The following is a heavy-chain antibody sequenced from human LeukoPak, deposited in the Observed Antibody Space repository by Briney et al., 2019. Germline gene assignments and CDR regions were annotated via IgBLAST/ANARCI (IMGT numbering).Heavy chain of an antibody. J-gene: IGHJ4*02. CDR1: GFTFSSYS. Sequence: GGSLRLSCAASGFTFSSYSMNWVRQAPGKGLEWVSYISSSSSTIYYADSVKGRFTISRDNAKNSLYLQMNSLRDEDTAVYYCAREPYGSGSYQFDYWGQGTPVTVSS. V-gene: IGHV3-48*02. CDR3: AREPYGSGSYQFDY. CDR2: ISSSSSTI. D-gene: IGHD3-10*01.